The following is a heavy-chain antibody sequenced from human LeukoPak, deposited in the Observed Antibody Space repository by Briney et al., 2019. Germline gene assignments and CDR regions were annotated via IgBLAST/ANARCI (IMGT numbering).Heavy chain of an antibody. D-gene: IGHD3-10*01. Sequence: GESLKISCKASGYSFTSYWIGWVRQMPGKGLEWMGIIYPGDSDTRYSPSFHGQVTFSVDKSISTAFLQWSSLQASDTAMYYCARYSNYYGSGPYHTYYWYFDLWGRGTLVTVSS. CDR2: IYPGDSDT. V-gene: IGHV5-51*01. CDR3: ARYSNYYGSGPYHTYYWYFDL. CDR1: GYSFTSYW. J-gene: IGHJ2*01.